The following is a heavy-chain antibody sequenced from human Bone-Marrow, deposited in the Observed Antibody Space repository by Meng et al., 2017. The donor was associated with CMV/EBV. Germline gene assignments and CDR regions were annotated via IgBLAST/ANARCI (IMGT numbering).Heavy chain of an antibody. CDR2: ISGSGDTT. V-gene: IGHV3-23*01. D-gene: IGHD5-24*01. J-gene: IGHJ4*02. CDR3: ARWVSYFDY. Sequence: RLSCSASGLTFSNYAIKWVRQAPGRGLEWVSAISGSGDTTLYADSVKGQFTLSRDNSKNTLYLQMNSLRAEDTAVYYCARWVSYFDYWGQGTLVTVSS. CDR1: GLTFSNYA.